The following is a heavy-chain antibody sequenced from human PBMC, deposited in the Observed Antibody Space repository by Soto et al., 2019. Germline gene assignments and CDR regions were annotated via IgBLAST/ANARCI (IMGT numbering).Heavy chain of an antibody. D-gene: IGHD2-15*01. J-gene: IGHJ4*02. V-gene: IGHV3-23*01. CDR2: ILPDETG. Sequence: DVNLLQSGGGSAQPGGFLRLSCATSGFTFSTYAMTWVRQVPGRGLQWVSTILPDETGFYTVSVKGRFTISRDNYRGIVYLQLNDLWVEDAAMYYCAKDRLPTSGQRFYFDSWGQGSLVTVS. CDR3: AKDRLPTSGQRFYFDS. CDR1: GFTFSTYA.